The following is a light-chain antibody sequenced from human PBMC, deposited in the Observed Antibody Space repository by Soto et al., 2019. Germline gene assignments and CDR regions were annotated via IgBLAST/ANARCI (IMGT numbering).Light chain of an antibody. CDR2: GAS. Sequence: DIQMTQSPSSLSASVGDRVTITCRASQNIRSYLNWYQQKPGKAPNLLIYGASSLQSGVPSSFSGSGSGTDFTLTISSLQPEDIATYCCQQSYSTPTFGQGTKVEIK. J-gene: IGKJ1*01. CDR3: QQSYSTPT. CDR1: QNIRSY. V-gene: IGKV1-39*01.